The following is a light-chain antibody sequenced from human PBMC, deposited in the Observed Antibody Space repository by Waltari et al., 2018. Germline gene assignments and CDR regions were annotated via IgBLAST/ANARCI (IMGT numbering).Light chain of an antibody. CDR2: RNN. CDR3: AAWDDSLSGAV. CDR1: SSNLGSNY. J-gene: IGLJ7*01. V-gene: IGLV1-47*01. Sequence: QSVLTQPPSASGTPGQRVTISCSGSSSNLGSNYVYWYQQLPGTAPKLLIYRNNQRPSGVPDRFSGSKSGTSASLAISGLRSEDEADYYCAAWDDSLSGAVFGGGTQLTDL.